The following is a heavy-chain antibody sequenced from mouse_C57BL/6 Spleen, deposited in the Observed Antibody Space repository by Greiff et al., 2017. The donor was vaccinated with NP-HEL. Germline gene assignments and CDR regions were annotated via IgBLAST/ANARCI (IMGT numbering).Heavy chain of an antibody. D-gene: IGHD1-1*01. Sequence: VHVKQSGAELVKPGASVKLSCTASGFNIKDYYMHWVKQRTEQGLEWIGRIDPEDGETKYAPKFQGKATITADTSSNTAYLQLSSLTSEDTAVYYCARTHYYGSSYDYWYFDVWGTGTTVTVSS. CDR3: ARTHYYGSSYDYWYFDV. J-gene: IGHJ1*03. CDR2: IDPEDGET. CDR1: GFNIKDYY. V-gene: IGHV14-2*01.